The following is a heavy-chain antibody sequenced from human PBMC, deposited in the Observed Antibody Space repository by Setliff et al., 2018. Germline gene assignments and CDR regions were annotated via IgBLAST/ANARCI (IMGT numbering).Heavy chain of an antibody. CDR3: ARGDSSGYLINTHDAFDI. V-gene: IGHV4-39*07. CDR2: IYYSGST. CDR1: GGSISSSSYY. J-gene: IGHJ3*02. Sequence: SETLSLTCTVSGGSISSSSYYWGWIRQPPGKGLEWIGSIYYSGSTYYNPSLKSRVTISVDTSKNQFSLKLSSVTAADTAVYYCARGDSSGYLINTHDAFDIWGQGTMVTVSS. D-gene: IGHD3-22*01.